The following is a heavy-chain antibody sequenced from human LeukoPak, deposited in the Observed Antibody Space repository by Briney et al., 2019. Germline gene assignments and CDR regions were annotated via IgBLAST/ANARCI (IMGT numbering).Heavy chain of an antibody. CDR2: MNPKTGNT. CDR3: ARWGVSSADFDY. V-gene: IGHV1-8*03. D-gene: IGHD3-16*02. Sequence: ASVKVSCKASGYTFINYDINWVRQATGQGLEWMGWMNPKTGNTGYAQKFQGRVTITWDTSIRTAYMEVTSLRSEDTAVYYCARWGVSSADFDYWGQGTLVTVSS. CDR1: GYTFINYD. J-gene: IGHJ4*02.